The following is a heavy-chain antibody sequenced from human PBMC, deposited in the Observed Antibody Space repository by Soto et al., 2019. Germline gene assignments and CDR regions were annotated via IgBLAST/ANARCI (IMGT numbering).Heavy chain of an antibody. D-gene: IGHD3-9*01. CDR1: GGSISSGGYY. Sequence: QVQLQESGPGLVKPSQTLSLTCTVSGGSISSGGYYWRWIRQHPGKGLEWIGYIYYSGSTYYNPYLKSRVTISVDTYKKQVSLKLSAVTDADTAVYYCARLLRYVDRVWYFDLWGRGNLGTVSP. CDR3: ARLLRYVDRVWYFDL. CDR2: IYYSGST. V-gene: IGHV4-31*03. J-gene: IGHJ2*01.